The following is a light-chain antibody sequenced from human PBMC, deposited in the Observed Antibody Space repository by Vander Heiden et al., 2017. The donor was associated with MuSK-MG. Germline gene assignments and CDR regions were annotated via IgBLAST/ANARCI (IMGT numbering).Light chain of an antibody. CDR3: RQYNSYPGT. CDR1: QSISSW. V-gene: IGKV1-5*01. Sequence: DIQMTQSPSTLSASVGDRVTITCRASQSISSWLAWYQQKPGKAPKLLIYDASSLESGVPSRFRGSGSGTEFSLTISSLHLDDFATYYFRQYNSYPGTFGQWTKVELK. J-gene: IGKJ1*01. CDR2: DAS.